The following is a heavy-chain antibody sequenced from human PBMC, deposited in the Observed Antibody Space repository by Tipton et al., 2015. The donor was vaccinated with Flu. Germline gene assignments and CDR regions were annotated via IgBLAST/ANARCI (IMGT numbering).Heavy chain of an antibody. J-gene: IGHJ4*02. CDR1: GSSFSSYW. CDR3: VRQNCGGDWYPDY. D-gene: IGHD2-21*02. Sequence: QLVQSGAEVKKPGESLKISCKGSGSSFSSYWIAWVRQMPGKGLEWMGIIYPDDSDTKYSPTFQGHVTFSADKSVNTAYLQWSSLKASDTAIYFCVRQNCGGDWYPDYWGQGTLVTVSS. CDR2: IYPDDSDT. V-gene: IGHV5-51*01.